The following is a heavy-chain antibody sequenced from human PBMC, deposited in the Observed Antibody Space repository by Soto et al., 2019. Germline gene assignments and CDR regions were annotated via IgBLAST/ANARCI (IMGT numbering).Heavy chain of an antibody. CDR1: GDSISYGAYY. J-gene: IGHJ3*02. D-gene: IGHD2-21*01. CDR3: ARGPSFFHGEDVFDI. V-gene: IGHV4-31*03. CDR2: IYKSGNA. Sequence: PSETLSLTCSVSGDSISYGAYYWTWIRQRPGEGLGWIGYIYKSGNAFNSPSLKSRFTISVATSKNQFSLRLTAVTAADTAVYYCARGPSFFHGEDVFDIWGQGTMVTVSS.